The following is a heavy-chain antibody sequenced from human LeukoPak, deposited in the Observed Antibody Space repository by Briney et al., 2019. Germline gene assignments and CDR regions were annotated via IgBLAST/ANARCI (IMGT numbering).Heavy chain of an antibody. D-gene: IGHD3-3*01. CDR2: IRYDGSNK. J-gene: IGHJ4*02. CDR3: AKDLTIFGVVIDY. V-gene: IGHV3-30*02. Sequence: GGSLRLSCAASGFTFSSYGMHWVRQAPGMGLEWVAFIRYDGSNKYYADSVKGRFTISRDNSKNTLYLQMNSLRAEDTAVYYCAKDLTIFGVVIDYWGQGTLVTVSS. CDR1: GFTFSSYG.